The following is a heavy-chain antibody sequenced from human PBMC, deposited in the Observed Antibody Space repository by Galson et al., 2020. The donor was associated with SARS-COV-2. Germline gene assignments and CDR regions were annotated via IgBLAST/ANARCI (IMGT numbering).Heavy chain of an antibody. Sequence: GGSLRLSCVASGFTFSSYDMNWVRQAPGKGLEWMSFIGPSGSTRYYAGSVMGRFTISRDNAKNSLYLQMNSLRAEDTAVYYCARADLWSGSRGDAFDIWGQGTMVTVSS. J-gene: IGHJ3*02. CDR3: ARADLWSGSRGDAFDI. CDR2: IGPSGSTR. V-gene: IGHV3-48*03. CDR1: GFTFSSYD. D-gene: IGHD3-3*01.